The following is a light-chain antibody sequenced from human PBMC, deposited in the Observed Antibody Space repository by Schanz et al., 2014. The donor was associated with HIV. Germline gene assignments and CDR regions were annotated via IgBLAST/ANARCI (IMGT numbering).Light chain of an antibody. CDR2: NTF. CDR3: GTWDDSLNGWV. Sequence: QSVLTQPPSASGTPGQRVTISCSGSSSNFRSNPVNWHHPPPGTAPRLVIYNTFHRPSGVPDRFSGSQSGTSASLAISGLQSEDEADYYCGTWDDSLNGWVFGGGTKLTVL. CDR1: SSNFRSNP. V-gene: IGLV1-44*01. J-gene: IGLJ3*02.